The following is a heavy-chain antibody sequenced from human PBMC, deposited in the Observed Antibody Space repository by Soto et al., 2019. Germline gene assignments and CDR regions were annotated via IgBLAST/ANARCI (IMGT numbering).Heavy chain of an antibody. J-gene: IGHJ4*02. CDR2: ISAYNGNT. D-gene: IGHD1-26*01. CDR3: ARDLNRAWVSSFDY. V-gene: IGHV1-18*01. Sequence: ASVKVSCKASGYTFTSYGISWVRQAPGQGLEWMGWISAYNGNTNYAQKPQGRVTMTTDTSTSTAYMELRSLRSDDTAVYYCARDLNRAWVSSFDYWGQGTLVTVSS. CDR1: GYTFTSYG.